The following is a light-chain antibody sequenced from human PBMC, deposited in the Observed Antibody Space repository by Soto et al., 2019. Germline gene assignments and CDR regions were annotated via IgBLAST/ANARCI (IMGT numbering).Light chain of an antibody. J-gene: IGKJ1*01. CDR1: QDISTR. CDR3: HQRQSWPRT. V-gene: IGKV3-11*01. CDR2: QTS. Sequence: DILLIESPATLSSFPGDRVTLSCRPSQDISTRLPWYQLSSAQAPSLLIYQTSIRPPGIPARFSASGSGTDFTLTISDVQPEDFALYYCHQRQSWPRTFGQGTKVDI.